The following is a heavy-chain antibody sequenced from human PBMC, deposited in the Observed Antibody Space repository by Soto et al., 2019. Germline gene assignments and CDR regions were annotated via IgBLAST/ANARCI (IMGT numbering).Heavy chain of an antibody. Sequence: EVQLVESGGDLVHPGGSVRLSCVASGFTFGTHWMSWVRQAPGKGLEWVANINGDASEKYYAVSVKGRFTISRDNAKNSLYLQMNSLIVEDTAVYYFAKDVRWGQGALMTVSS. CDR3: AKDVR. CDR1: GFTFGTHW. CDR2: INGDASEK. J-gene: IGHJ4*02. V-gene: IGHV3-7*05.